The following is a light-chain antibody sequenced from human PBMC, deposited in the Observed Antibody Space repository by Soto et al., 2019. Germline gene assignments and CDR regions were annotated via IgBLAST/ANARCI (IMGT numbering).Light chain of an antibody. CDR1: QSVSSN. V-gene: IGKV3-15*01. CDR3: QQYGSSPYT. Sequence: EIVMTQSPATLSVSPGESATLSCRASQSVSSNLAWHQQKPGQAPRILMYDASTRATGISARFSGSGSGTEFTLTISRLEPEDFAVYYCQQYGSSPYTFGLGTKVDIK. CDR2: DAS. J-gene: IGKJ2*01.